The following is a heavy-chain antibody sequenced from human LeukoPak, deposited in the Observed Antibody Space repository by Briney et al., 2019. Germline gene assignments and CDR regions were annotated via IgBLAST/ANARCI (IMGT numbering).Heavy chain of an antibody. CDR1: GGSISSSSYY. V-gene: IGHV4-39*01. Sequence: SETLSLTCTVSGGSISSSSYYWGWIRQPPGKGLEWIGSIYYSGSTYYNPSLKSRVTISVDTSKNQFSLKLSSVTAADTAVYYCARGAYFDYWGQGTLVTVSS. CDR2: IYYSGST. CDR3: ARGAYFDY. J-gene: IGHJ4*02.